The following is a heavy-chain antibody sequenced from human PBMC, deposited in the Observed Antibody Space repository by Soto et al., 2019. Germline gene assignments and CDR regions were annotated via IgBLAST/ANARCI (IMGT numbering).Heavy chain of an antibody. CDR1: GFTFSRYA. CDR3: AIVMVRGVIILKNY. J-gene: IGHJ4*02. V-gene: IGHV3-23*01. Sequence: EVQLLESGGGLVQPGGSLRLSGASSGFTFSRYAMSWVRQAPGKGLEWVSAISGSGGSTYYADSVKGRFTISRDNSKNTLYLQMNSLRAEDTAVYYCAIVMVRGVIILKNYWGQGTLVTVSS. CDR2: ISGSGGST. D-gene: IGHD3-10*01.